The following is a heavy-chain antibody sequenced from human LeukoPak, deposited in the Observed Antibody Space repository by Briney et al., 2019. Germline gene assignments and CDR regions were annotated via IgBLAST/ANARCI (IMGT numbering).Heavy chain of an antibody. D-gene: IGHD6-6*01. CDR3: ARVRGAYSSSSRRFDP. CDR2: IYYSGST. Sequence: SETLSLTCTVSGGSISSGDYYWSWIRQPPGKGLEWIGYIYYSGSTNYNPSLKSRVTISVDTSKNQFSLKLSSVTAADTAVYYCARVRGAYSSSSRRFDPWGQGTLVTVSS. CDR1: GGSISSGDYY. J-gene: IGHJ5*02. V-gene: IGHV4-61*08.